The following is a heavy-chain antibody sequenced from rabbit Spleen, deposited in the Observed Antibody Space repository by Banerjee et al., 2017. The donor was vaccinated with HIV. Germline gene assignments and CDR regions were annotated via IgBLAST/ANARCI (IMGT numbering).Heavy chain of an antibody. J-gene: IGHJ6*01. V-gene: IGHV1S40*01. D-gene: IGHD1-1*01. Sequence: QSLEESGGDLVKPGASLTLTCIASGVSFSGNSYMCWVRQAPGKGLEWIACIDTGSSGFTYFATWAKGRFTISKTSSTTVTLQMTSLTAADTATYFCARDISSSFSSYGMDLWGPGTLVTVS. CDR2: IDTGSSGFT. CDR3: ARDISSSFSSYGMDL. CDR1: GVSFSGNSY.